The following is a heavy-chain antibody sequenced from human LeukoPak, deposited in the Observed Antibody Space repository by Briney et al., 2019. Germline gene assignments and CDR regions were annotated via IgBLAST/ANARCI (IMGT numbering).Heavy chain of an antibody. V-gene: IGHV4-39*07. J-gene: IGHJ1*01. CDR2: IYYVGNT. Sequence: PSETLSLTCTVSSGSISSSNYFWGWIRQPPGKGLEWIGIIYYVGNTYYNPSLKRRVTISVDTSKNQFSLKLSSVTAADTAVYYCARGDYVWGSYRNEHWGQGTLVTVSS. CDR3: ARGDYVWGSYRNEH. D-gene: IGHD3-16*02. CDR1: SGSISSSNYF.